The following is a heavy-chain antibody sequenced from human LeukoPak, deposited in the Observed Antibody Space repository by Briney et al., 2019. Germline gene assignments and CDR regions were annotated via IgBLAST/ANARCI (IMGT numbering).Heavy chain of an antibody. D-gene: IGHD6-19*01. Sequence: SVKVSCKASGGTFSSYAISWVRQAPGQGLEWMGGIIPIFGTANYAQKFQGRVTITTDESTSTAYMELSSLRSEDTAVYYCARSRDHYSSGWYDWGQGTLVTVSS. CDR2: IIPIFGTA. J-gene: IGHJ4*02. CDR1: GGTFSSYA. CDR3: ARSRDHYSSGWYD. V-gene: IGHV1-69*05.